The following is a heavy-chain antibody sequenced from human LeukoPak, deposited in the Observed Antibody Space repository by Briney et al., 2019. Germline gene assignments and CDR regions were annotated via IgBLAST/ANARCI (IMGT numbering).Heavy chain of an antibody. V-gene: IGHV3-64*01. CDR2: ISSNGGST. CDR3: ARGIFRGADYD. CDR1: GFTFSSYA. Sequence: PGGSLRLSCAASGFTFSSYAMHWVRQAPGKGLEYVSAISSNGGSTYYANSVKGRFTISRDNSKNTLYLQMGSLRAEDMAVYYCARGIFRGADYDWGQGTLVTVSS. D-gene: IGHD4-17*01. J-gene: IGHJ4*02.